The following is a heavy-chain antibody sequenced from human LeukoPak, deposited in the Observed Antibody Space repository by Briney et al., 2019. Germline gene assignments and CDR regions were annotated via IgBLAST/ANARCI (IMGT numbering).Heavy chain of an antibody. J-gene: IGHJ5*02. CDR3: ARRLTQYDCFDP. Sequence: SQTLSLTCAISGDSVSSNSVTWNWIRQSPSRGLEWLGRTYYRSTWYNDYAVSVRGRITVNPDTSKNQFSLHLNSVTPEDTAVYYCARRLTQYDCFDPRGQGILVTVSS. D-gene: IGHD2-2*01. CDR1: GDSVSSNSVT. V-gene: IGHV6-1*01. CDR2: TYYRSTWYN.